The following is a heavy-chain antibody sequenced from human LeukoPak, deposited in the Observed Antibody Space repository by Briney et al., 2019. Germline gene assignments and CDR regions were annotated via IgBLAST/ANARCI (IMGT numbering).Heavy chain of an antibody. J-gene: IGHJ4*02. V-gene: IGHV4-39*07. CDR2: IYYSGST. CDR1: GGSISSSSYY. D-gene: IGHD5-24*01. Sequence: SETLSLTCTVSGGSISSSSYYWGWIRQPPGKGLEWIGSIYYSGSTYYNPSLKSQVTISVDTSKNQFSLKLSSVTAADTAVYYCARIEDGYNTFFDYWGQGTLVTVSS. CDR3: ARIEDGYNTFFDY.